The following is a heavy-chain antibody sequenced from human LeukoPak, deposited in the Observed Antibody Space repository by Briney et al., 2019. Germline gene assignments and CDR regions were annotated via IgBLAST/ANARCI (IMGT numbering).Heavy chain of an antibody. CDR2: ISSNGGST. D-gene: IGHD3-9*01. Sequence: GGSLRLSCSASGFTFSSYAMHWVRQAPGKGLEYVSAISSNGGSTYCADSVKGRFTISRDNSKNTLYLQMSSLRAEDTAVYYCVKDRGVLRYFDWSLGGFDPWGQGTLVTVSS. CDR3: VKDRGVLRYFDWSLGGFDP. V-gene: IGHV3-64D*06. CDR1: GFTFSSYA. J-gene: IGHJ5*02.